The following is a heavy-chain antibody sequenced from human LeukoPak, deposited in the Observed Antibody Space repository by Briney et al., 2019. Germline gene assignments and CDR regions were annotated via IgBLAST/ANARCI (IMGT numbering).Heavy chain of an antibody. CDR3: ARVNYYGSGSYWNFDY. CDR2: IWFDGSNK. Sequence: GGSLRLSCAASGFTFSSYAMHWVRQAPGKGLEWVAIIWFDGSNKYYADSVKGRFTISRDNSKNTLYLQMNSLRAEDTAVYYCARVNYYGSGSYWNFDYWGQGTLVTVSS. V-gene: IGHV3-33*01. D-gene: IGHD3-10*01. CDR1: GFTFSSYA. J-gene: IGHJ4*02.